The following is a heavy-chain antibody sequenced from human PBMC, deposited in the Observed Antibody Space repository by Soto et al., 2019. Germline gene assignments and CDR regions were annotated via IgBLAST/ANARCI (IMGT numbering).Heavy chain of an antibody. CDR3: ARDRKVMVYARSGGFDY. Sequence: QVQLVQSGAEVKKPGASVKVSCKASGYTFTSYGISWVRQAPGQGLEWMGWISAYNGNTNYAQKLQGRVTMTTDTSTSTAYTELRSLRSDDTAVYYCARDRKVMVYARSGGFDYWGQGTLVTVSS. CDR2: ISAYNGNT. CDR1: GYTFTSYG. V-gene: IGHV1-18*01. D-gene: IGHD2-8*01. J-gene: IGHJ4*02.